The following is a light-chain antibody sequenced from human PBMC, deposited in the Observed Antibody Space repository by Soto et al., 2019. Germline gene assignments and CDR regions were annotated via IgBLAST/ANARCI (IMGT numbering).Light chain of an antibody. V-gene: IGKV3D-20*02. J-gene: IGKJ5*01. CDR1: QSVSSSY. Sequence: EIVLTQSPGTLSLSPGERATLSCRASQSVSSSYLAWYQQKHGQAPRLLIYGASSRATGIPDRFSGSGSGTDFTLTISRLEPEDFAVYYCQKRSNRITFGQGTRLEIK. CDR2: GAS. CDR3: QKRSNRIT.